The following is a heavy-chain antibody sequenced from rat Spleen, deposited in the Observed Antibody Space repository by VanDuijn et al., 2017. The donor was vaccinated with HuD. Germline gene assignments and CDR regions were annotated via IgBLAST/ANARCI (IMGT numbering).Heavy chain of an antibody. V-gene: IGHV5-20*01. J-gene: IGHJ3*01. D-gene: IGHD1-12*02. CDR2: ILYDGGST. CDR1: GFTFSHYG. Sequence: EVQLVESGGGLVQPGRSMKLSCAASGFTFSHYGMAWVRQAPKKGLEWVAYILYDGGSTYYRDSVKGRFTISRDNAKSTLYLQMDSLRSEDTATYYCTTDSDYEGTYYYGFAYWGQGTLVTVSS. CDR3: TTDSDYEGTYYYGFAY.